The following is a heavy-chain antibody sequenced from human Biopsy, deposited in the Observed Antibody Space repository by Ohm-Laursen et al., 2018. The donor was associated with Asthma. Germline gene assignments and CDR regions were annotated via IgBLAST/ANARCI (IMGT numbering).Heavy chain of an antibody. CDR2: IIPIFGPT. D-gene: IGHD2-2*01. V-gene: IGHV1-69*13. CDR3: ARGPEYVRSSGALDY. J-gene: IGHJ4*02. Sequence: ASVKVSCKASGDSFSDYAISWVRQAPGQGLEWMGRIIPIFGPTNYAQKFQGRVTISADDSTSTAYMELSSLSSEDTALYYCARGPEYVRSSGALDYWGQGTLVTVSS. CDR1: GDSFSDYA.